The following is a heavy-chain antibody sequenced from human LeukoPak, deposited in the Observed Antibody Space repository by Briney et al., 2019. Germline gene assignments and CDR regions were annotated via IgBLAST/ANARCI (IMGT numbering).Heavy chain of an antibody. V-gene: IGHV1-2*02. CDR1: GYTFTAYY. Sequence: ASVKVSCKASGYTFTAYYIHWVRQAPGQGLEWMGWINPNSGGTDYAQNFQGRVTMTRDSSISTAYMGLSRLRSDDTAVYYCARGDYSSLFDYWGQRTLVTVSS. J-gene: IGHJ4*02. D-gene: IGHD4-11*01. CDR2: INPNSGGT. CDR3: ARGDYSSLFDY.